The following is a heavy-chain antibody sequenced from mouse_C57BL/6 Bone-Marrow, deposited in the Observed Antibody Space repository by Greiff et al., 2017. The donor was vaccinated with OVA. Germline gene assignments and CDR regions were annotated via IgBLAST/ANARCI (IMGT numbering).Heavy chain of an antibody. Sequence: VQLQQSGPELVKPGASVKISCKASGYSFTDYNMNWVKQSNGKSLEWIGVINPNYGTTSYNQKFKGKATLTVDQSSSTAYMQLNSLTSEDSAVYYCARNDYSNYVGYWYFDVWGTGTTVTVPS. V-gene: IGHV1-39*01. CDR3: ARNDYSNYVGYWYFDV. CDR1: GYSFTDYN. J-gene: IGHJ1*03. CDR2: INPNYGTT. D-gene: IGHD2-5*01.